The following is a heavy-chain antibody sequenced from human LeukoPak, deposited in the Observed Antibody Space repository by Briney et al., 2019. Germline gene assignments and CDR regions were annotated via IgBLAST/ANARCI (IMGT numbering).Heavy chain of an antibody. Sequence: ASVKVSCKASGYTFTSYGISWVRQAPGQGLEWMGWISAYNGNTNYAQKLQGRVTMTTDTSTSTAYMELRSLRSDDTAVYYCARNYDILTGYYYYYYMDVWGKGTTATVSS. J-gene: IGHJ6*03. D-gene: IGHD3-9*01. CDR2: ISAYNGNT. V-gene: IGHV1-18*01. CDR1: GYTFTSYG. CDR3: ARNYDILTGYYYYYYMDV.